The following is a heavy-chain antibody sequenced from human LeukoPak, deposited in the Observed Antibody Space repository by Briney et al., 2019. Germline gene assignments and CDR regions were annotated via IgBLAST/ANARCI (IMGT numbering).Heavy chain of an antibody. V-gene: IGHV4-59*01. CDR2: IYYRGST. CDR3: ARTTGNYGYYFDY. D-gene: IGHD1-7*01. J-gene: IGHJ4*02. Sequence: SETLSLTCTVSGGSINYYYWSWIRRPPGKGLEWIGYIYYRGSTNYNPSLNSRVTISVDTSKNQFSLKLTSVTAADTAVYYCARTTGNYGYYFDYWGQGTLVTVSS. CDR1: GGSINYYY.